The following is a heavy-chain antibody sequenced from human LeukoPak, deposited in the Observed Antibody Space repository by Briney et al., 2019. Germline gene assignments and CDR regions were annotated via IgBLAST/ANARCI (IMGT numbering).Heavy chain of an antibody. J-gene: IGHJ5*02. D-gene: IGHD3-10*01. CDR1: GFTFSSYE. CDR3: ARGGYYGSGNDFRFDP. CDR2: ISSSGSTI. V-gene: IGHV3-48*03. Sequence: PGGSPRLSCAASGFTFSSYEMNWVRQAPGKGLEWVSYISSSGSTIYYADSVKGRFTVSRDNAKNSLYLQMNSLRAEDTAIYYCARGGYYGSGNDFRFDPWGQGTLVTVSS.